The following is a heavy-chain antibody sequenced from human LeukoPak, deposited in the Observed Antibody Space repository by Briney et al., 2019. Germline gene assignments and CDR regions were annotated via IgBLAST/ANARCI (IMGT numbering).Heavy chain of an antibody. CDR3: ARGWGTVGRKLWPNNWFDP. V-gene: IGHV4-34*01. CDR2: INHSGST. Sequence: SETLSLTCAVYGGSFSGYYWSWIRQPPGKGLEWIGEINHSGSTNYHPSLKSRVTISVDTSKNQSTLKLSSVTAADTAVYYCARGWGTVGRKLWPNNWFDPWGQGTLVTVSS. J-gene: IGHJ5*02. D-gene: IGHD5-18*01. CDR1: GGSFSGYY.